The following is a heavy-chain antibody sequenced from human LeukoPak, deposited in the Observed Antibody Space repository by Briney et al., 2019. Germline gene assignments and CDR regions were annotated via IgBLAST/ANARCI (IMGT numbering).Heavy chain of an antibody. V-gene: IGHV1-2*02. CDR2: ISPKSGGA. CDR3: AREYILTAYYGDY. Sequence: ASVKVSCKASGGTFSSYAISWVRQAPGQGLEWMGWISPKSGGANYAQKFQGRVTMTWDTSISTAYMELSRLRSDDTAVYYCAREYILTAYYGDYWGQGTLVTVSS. J-gene: IGHJ4*02. CDR1: GGTFSSYA. D-gene: IGHD3-9*01.